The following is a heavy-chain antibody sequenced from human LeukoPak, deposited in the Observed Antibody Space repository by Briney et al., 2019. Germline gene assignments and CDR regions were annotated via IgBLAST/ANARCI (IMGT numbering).Heavy chain of an antibody. J-gene: IGHJ4*02. CDR2: ISWNSGTI. Sequence: GRSLRLSCAASGFTFDDYAMHWVRQAPGKGLEWVSGISWNSGTIGYADSVKGRFTISRDNAKNSLYLQMNSLRAEDTAVYYCAIVGTEFDYWGQGTLVTVSS. CDR1: GFTFDDYA. CDR3: AIVGTEFDY. D-gene: IGHD2-15*01. V-gene: IGHV3-9*01.